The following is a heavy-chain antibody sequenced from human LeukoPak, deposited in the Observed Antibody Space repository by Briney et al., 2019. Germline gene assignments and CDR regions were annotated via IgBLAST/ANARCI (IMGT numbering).Heavy chain of an antibody. CDR1: GFTFSSYG. D-gene: IGHD6-19*01. Sequence: GGSLRLSCAASGFTFSSYGMHWVRQAPGKGLEWVAVISYDGSNKYYADSVKGRFTISRDNSKNTLYLQMNSLRAEDTAVYYCARDIAVAGTSLDYWGQGTLVTVSS. V-gene: IGHV3-30*04. CDR3: ARDIAVAGTSLDY. CDR2: ISYDGSNK. J-gene: IGHJ4*02.